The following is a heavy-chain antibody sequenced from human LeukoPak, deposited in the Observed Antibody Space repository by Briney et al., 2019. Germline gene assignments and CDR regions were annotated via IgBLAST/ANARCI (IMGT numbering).Heavy chain of an antibody. D-gene: IGHD3-3*01. CDR1: GGSFSGYY. V-gene: IGHV4-34*01. Sequence: SETLSLTCAVYGGSFSGYYWSWLRQPPGKGLEWIGEINHSGSTNYNPSLKSRVTISVDTSKNQFSLKLSSVTAADTAVYYCARDITIFGVVQSPRANMGVWGKGTTVTVSS. CDR2: INHSGST. CDR3: ARDITIFGVVQSPRANMGV. J-gene: IGHJ6*03.